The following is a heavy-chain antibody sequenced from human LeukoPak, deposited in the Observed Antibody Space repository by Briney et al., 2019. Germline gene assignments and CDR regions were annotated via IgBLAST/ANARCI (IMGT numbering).Heavy chain of an antibody. V-gene: IGHV4-39*07. CDR1: GDSISSGRYY. Sequence: SETLSLTCTVSGDSISSGRYYWGWIRQPPGKGLEWIASIHYSGTSYYDPSLKSRVAISVDTSKNQFSLKLSSVTAADTAVYYCARDTDYYDSSGYERWFDPWGQGTLVTVSS. CDR3: ARDTDYYDSSGYERWFDP. J-gene: IGHJ5*02. CDR2: IHYSGTS. D-gene: IGHD3-22*01.